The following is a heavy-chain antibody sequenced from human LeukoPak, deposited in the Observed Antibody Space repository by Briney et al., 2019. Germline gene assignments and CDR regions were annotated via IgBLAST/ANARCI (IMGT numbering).Heavy chain of an antibody. CDR2: INPNSGGT. J-gene: IGHJ6*03. D-gene: IGHD5-24*01. Sequence: GASVKVSCKASGYTFTGYYMHWVRQAPGQGLEWMGWINPNSGGTNYAQKFQGRVTMTRDTSISTAYMELSRLRSDDTAVYYCARVGGSRGGYNLNSYYMDVWGKGTTVTVSS. V-gene: IGHV1-2*02. CDR1: GYTFTGYY. CDR3: ARVGGSRGGYNLNSYYMDV.